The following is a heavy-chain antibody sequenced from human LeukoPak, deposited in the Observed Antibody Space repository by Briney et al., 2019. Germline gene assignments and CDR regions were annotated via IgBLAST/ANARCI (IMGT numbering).Heavy chain of an antibody. V-gene: IGHV4-59*01. D-gene: IGHD2-15*01. CDR1: GGSISNYH. CDR2: IYYSGST. J-gene: IGHJ4*02. CDR3: ARDRGPDCSGGSCWDY. Sequence: SETPSLTCTVSGGSISNYHWSWIRQPPGKGLEWIGYIYYSGSTSINPSLRSRVTISPDTSKNQFSLSLSSVSAADTAVYYCARDRGPDCSGGSCWDYWGQGTLVTVSS.